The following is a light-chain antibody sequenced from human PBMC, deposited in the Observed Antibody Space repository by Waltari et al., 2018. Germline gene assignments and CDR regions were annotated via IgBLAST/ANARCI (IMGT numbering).Light chain of an antibody. CDR3: QQFYSTPPT. CDR1: QSLLNSINNKNY. V-gene: IGKV4-1*01. J-gene: IGKJ2*01. CDR2: WAS. Sequence: DVVMTKSPDSLAVTLGERATINCKSSQSLLNSINNKNYLVWYQQQPGQPPKLRISWASTRESGVPDRFSGSGSGTDFTLTISSLQAEDVAVYYCQQFYSTPPTFGQGTKLEIK.